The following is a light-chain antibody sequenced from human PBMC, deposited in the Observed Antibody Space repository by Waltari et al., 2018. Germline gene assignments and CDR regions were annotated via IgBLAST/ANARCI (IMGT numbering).Light chain of an antibody. CDR3: QQSYSAPRT. J-gene: IGKJ4*01. CDR2: AAS. Sequence: DIQMTQSPSSLSASVGDRVTITCRASQSISSYLNWYQQKPGKAPTLLIYAASSLQSGVPSRFSGSGSGTDFTLTISSLQPEDFAIYYCQQSYSAPRTFGGGTKVEIK. CDR1: QSISSY. V-gene: IGKV1-39*01.